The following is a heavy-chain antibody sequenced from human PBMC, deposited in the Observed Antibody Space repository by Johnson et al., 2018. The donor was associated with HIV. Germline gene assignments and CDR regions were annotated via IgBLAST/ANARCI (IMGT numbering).Heavy chain of an antibody. V-gene: IGHV3-23*04. Sequence: VLLVESGGGLVQPGGSLRLSCAASGFTFSSYAMSWVRQAPGKGLEWVSAISGSGGSTYYADSVKGRFTISGDSSKNTVFLQMNSLRVEDTAVYFCARVGISDYDLAAFDIWGQGTMVTVSS. CDR2: ISGSGGST. J-gene: IGHJ3*02. CDR3: ARVGISDYDLAAFDI. D-gene: IGHD3-3*01. CDR1: GFTFSSYA.